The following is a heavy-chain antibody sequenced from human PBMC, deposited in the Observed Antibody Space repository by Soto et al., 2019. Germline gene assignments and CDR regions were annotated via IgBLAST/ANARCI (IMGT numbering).Heavy chain of an antibody. D-gene: IGHD1-1*01. Sequence: QVPLVQSGAEVKKPGSSVKVSCKASGGTFTSYAVVWVRQAPGQGLEWMGGIVPILGTSKYAQRFQGRVSLTADGSWSTVYMELSSLRYDDTAIYYCARELERHNYYDGMDVWGQGTTVTVSS. CDR2: IVPILGTS. CDR3: ARELERHNYYDGMDV. CDR1: GGTFTSYA. V-gene: IGHV1-69*01. J-gene: IGHJ6*02.